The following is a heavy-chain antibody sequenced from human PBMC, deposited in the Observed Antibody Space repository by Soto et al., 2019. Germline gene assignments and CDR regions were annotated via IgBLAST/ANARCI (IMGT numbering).Heavy chain of an antibody. CDR3: ARGLHVLRYFDWSNNPSFDP. D-gene: IGHD3-9*01. Sequence: GASVKVSCKASGYTFTSYGISWVRQAPGQGLEWMGWISAYNGNKNYAQKLQGRVTMTTDTSTSTAYMELRSLRSDDTAVYYCARGLHVLRYFDWSNNPSFDPWGQGTLVTVSS. CDR2: ISAYNGNK. V-gene: IGHV1-18*01. J-gene: IGHJ5*02. CDR1: GYTFTSYG.